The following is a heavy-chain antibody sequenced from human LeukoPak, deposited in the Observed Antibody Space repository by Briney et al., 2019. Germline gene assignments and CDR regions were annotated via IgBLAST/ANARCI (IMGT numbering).Heavy chain of an antibody. CDR1: GYTFTSYY. V-gene: IGHV1-46*01. D-gene: IGHD4-23*01. J-gene: IGHJ4*02. CDR3: ARTYGGSPFDY. CDR2: VNPSGGST. Sequence: EASVKVSCKASGYTFTSYYMHWVRQAPGQGLEWMGIVNPSGGSTSYAQNFQGRVTMTRDTSTSTVYMELSSLRSEDTAVYYCARTYGGSPFDYWGQGTLVTVSS.